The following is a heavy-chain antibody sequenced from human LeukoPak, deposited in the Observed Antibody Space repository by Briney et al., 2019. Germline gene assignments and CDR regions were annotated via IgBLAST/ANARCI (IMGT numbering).Heavy chain of an antibody. CDR3: ARGIVVALGDNWFDP. J-gene: IGHJ5*02. Sequence: ASVKVSCKTSGYTFTSYDINWVRQATGQGLEWMGWMNPNSGNTGYAQQFQGRLTITMNTSISTAYMELTSLRSEDTAVYYCARGIVVALGDNWFDPWGQGTLVTVSS. V-gene: IGHV1-8*01. D-gene: IGHD3-22*01. CDR1: GYTFTSYD. CDR2: MNPNSGNT.